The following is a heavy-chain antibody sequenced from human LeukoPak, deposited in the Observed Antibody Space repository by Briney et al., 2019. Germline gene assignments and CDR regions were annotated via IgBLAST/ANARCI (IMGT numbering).Heavy chain of an antibody. CDR3: TRGLAAVYYYYYYMDV. D-gene: IGHD6-13*01. J-gene: IGHJ6*03. CDR2: INSDGSST. Sequence: GGSLRLSCAASGFTFSSYWMHWVRQAPGKGLVWVSRINSDGSSTNYAASVKDRFAISRDNAKNTLYLQMNSLSAEDTAVYHCTRGLAAVYYYYYYMDVWGKGTTVTVSS. CDR1: GFTFSSYW. V-gene: IGHV3-74*01.